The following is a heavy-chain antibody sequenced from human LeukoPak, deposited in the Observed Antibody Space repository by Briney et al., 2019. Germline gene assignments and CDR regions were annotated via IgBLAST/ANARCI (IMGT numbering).Heavy chain of an antibody. CDR2: INHSGST. J-gene: IGHJ5*02. V-gene: IGHV4-34*01. CDR1: GGSFSGYY. D-gene: IGHD6-13*01. CDR3: CVAAESSWFDP. Sequence: SETLSLTCAVYGGSFSGYYWSWIRHPPGKGLGWIGEINHSGSTNYNPSLKSRVTISVDTSKNQFSLKLSSVTAADTAVYYCCVAAESSWFDPWGQGTLVTVSS.